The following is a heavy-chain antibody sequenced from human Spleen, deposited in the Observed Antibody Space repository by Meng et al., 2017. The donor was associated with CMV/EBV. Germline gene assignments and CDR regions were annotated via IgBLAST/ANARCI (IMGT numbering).Heavy chain of an antibody. J-gene: IGHJ5*02. CDR3: ARDLAMPSHITSFHNWFDP. CDR2: IIPNSCDT. Sequence: WVRRAPGQGLGWVGWIIPNSCDTNAAQKFQGRVTMTRDTSISTAYMDLSRLRFDDTAVYYCARDLAMPSHITSFHNWFDPWGQGTLVTVSS. V-gene: IGHV1-2*02. D-gene: IGHD2-2*01.